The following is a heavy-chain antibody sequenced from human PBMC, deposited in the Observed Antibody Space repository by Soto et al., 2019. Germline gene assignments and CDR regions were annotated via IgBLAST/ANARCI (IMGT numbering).Heavy chain of an antibody. D-gene: IGHD5-12*01. CDR3: ASELEGREGLGFSFPDY. Sequence: ASVKVSCKTSGYSFTTYHIHWVRQAPGQGLERIGIINPDGGGITYAQKFQGRVFMTRDTSTSTVYMEMRSLRSEDTAVYYCASELEGREGLGFSFPDYWGQGIPVTVSS. V-gene: IGHV1-46*01. CDR1: GYSFTTYH. J-gene: IGHJ4*02. CDR2: INPDGGGI.